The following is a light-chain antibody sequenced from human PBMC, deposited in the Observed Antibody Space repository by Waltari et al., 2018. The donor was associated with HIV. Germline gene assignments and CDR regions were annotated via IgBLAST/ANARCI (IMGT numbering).Light chain of an antibody. CDR1: QTVTSNS. Sequence: EIVLTQSPGTLSLSPGESATLSCRASQTVTSNSLGWYQQTPGQATRLLIYGASRRAAGIADRFSGSGSGTDFILTISRLEAEDFAVYYCHQYGRSPACGQGTKVEIK. J-gene: IGKJ1*01. V-gene: IGKV3-20*01. CDR2: GAS. CDR3: HQYGRSPA.